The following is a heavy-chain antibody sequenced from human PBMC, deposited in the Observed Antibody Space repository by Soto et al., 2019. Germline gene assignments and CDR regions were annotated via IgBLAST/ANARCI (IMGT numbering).Heavy chain of an antibody. V-gene: IGHV1-8*01. D-gene: IGHD2-15*01. Sequence: ASVKVSCKASGYTFTSYDINWVRQATGQGLEWMGWMNPNSGNTGYAQKFQGRVTMTRNTSISTAYMELSSLRSEDTAVYYCARVRVLRYCSGGSCYRRWFDPWGQGTLVTVSS. CDR3: ARVRVLRYCSGGSCYRRWFDP. CDR1: GYTFTSYD. CDR2: MNPNSGNT. J-gene: IGHJ5*02.